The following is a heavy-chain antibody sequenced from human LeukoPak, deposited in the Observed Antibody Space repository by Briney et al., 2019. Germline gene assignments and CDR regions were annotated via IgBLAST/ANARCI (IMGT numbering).Heavy chain of an antibody. CDR1: GYTFTGYY. J-gene: IGHJ4*02. CDR2: INPNSGGT. CDR3: VIRYGALNFGFGY. D-gene: IGHD4-17*01. Sequence: GASVKVSCKASGYTFTGYYMHWVRQAPGQGLEWMGWINPNSGGTNYAQKFQGRVTMTRDTSISTAYMELSRLRSDDTAVYYCVIRYGALNFGFGYWGQGALVTVSS. V-gene: IGHV1-2*02.